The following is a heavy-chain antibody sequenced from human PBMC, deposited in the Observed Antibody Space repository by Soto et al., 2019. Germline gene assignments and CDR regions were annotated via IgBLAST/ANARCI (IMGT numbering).Heavy chain of an antibody. CDR2: IYPGDSDT. Sequence: GESLKISCKGSGCSFTNYWIGWVRQMPGKGLEWMGTIYPGDSDTGYSPSFQGQVTISADKSISTAYLQWSSLKASDTAMYYCARQKVGYSSGWYYFGYWGQGTLVTVSS. D-gene: IGHD6-19*01. V-gene: IGHV5-51*01. CDR1: GCSFTNYW. J-gene: IGHJ4*02. CDR3: ARQKVGYSSGWYYFGY.